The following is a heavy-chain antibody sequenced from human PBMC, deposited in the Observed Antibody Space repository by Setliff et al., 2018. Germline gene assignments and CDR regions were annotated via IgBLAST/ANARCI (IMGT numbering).Heavy chain of an antibody. Sequence: GASVKVSCKASGHTLTGYYMHWVRQAPGQGLEWMGWINPNSGDTKYAQNFQGRVTMTRDTSITTFYMELSRLKSDDSAVYYCARDRNDNYESSGYYYAGGYMDVWGKGTTVTVSS. CDR1: GHTLTGYY. D-gene: IGHD3-22*01. V-gene: IGHV1-2*02. CDR3: ARDRNDNYESSGYYYAGGYMDV. CDR2: INPNSGDT. J-gene: IGHJ6*03.